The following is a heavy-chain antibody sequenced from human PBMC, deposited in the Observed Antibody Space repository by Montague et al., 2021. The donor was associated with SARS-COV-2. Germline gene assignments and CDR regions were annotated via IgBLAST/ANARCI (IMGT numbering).Heavy chain of an antibody. D-gene: IGHD3-10*01. CDR1: GFSLSTSGMC. J-gene: IGHJ4*02. CDR3: ARTYYYGSGSYYTYYFDY. Sequence: PALVTPTQTLTLTCTFSGFSLSTSGMCVSWIRQPPGKALEWLALIDWDDDKYYSTSLKTRLTISKYTSKNQVVLTMTNMDPVDTATYYCARTYYYGSGSYYTYYFDYWGQGTLVTVSS. CDR2: IDWDDDK. V-gene: IGHV2-70*01.